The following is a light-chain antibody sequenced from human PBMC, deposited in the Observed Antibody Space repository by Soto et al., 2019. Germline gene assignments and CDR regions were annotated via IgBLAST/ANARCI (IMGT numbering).Light chain of an antibody. CDR3: AAWDDSLNGWV. CDR2: SNN. CDR1: SSNIGNSN. V-gene: IGLV1-44*01. J-gene: IGLJ3*02. Sequence: QSVLTQPPSASGTPGQRVTISCSGSSSNIGNSNVCWYQQLPGTAPTLLIFSNNQRPSGVPERFSGSKSGTSASLAITGLQSEDEADYYCAAWDDSLNGWVFGGGTKLTVL.